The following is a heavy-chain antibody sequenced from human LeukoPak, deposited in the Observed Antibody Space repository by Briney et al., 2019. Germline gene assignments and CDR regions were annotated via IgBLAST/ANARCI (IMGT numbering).Heavy chain of an antibody. CDR3: AKMDYDFWSGSFDK. Sequence: GTSLRLSCAASGFTFSVYGMHWVRQGPGKGLEWVALISHDGGNKNYTDSVKGRFTISRDNSQNTLYLEMNSLRAEDTAVYYCAKMDYDFWSGSFDKWGQGTLVTVSS. CDR1: GFTFSVYG. J-gene: IGHJ4*02. CDR2: ISHDGGNK. D-gene: IGHD3-3*01. V-gene: IGHV3-30*18.